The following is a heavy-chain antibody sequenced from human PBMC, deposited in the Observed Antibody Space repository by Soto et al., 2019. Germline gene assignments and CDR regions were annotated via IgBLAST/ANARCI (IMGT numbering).Heavy chain of an antibody. J-gene: IGHJ6*02. CDR3: AKDSYGSGTDYFYGMEV. CDR2: ISAGGGIT. D-gene: IGHD3-10*01. Sequence: EVQLLESGGGLVQPGGSLRLSCAASGFSFSSYAMSWIRQAPGKGLEWVSSISAGGGITHYEDSVKGRFTISRVNSQNTLFVQMNSLRAEDTAVYFCAKDSYGSGTDYFYGMEVWGQGTTVTVSS. V-gene: IGHV3-23*01. CDR1: GFSFSSYA.